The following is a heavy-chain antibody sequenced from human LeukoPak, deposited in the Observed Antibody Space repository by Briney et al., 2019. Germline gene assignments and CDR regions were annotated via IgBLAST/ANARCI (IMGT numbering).Heavy chain of an antibody. J-gene: IGHJ4*02. CDR3: ARHLYF. V-gene: IGHV4-39*01. D-gene: IGHD2/OR15-2a*01. Sequence: SETLSLTCTVSGVSISSSSYYWGWIRQPPGRGLECSGSIYYSGSTYYNPSLQSLVTISVTTSKNQFPLKLSSVTAADSACDYCARHLYFGGQGTLVTVSS. CDR1: GVSISSSSYY. CDR2: IYYSGST.